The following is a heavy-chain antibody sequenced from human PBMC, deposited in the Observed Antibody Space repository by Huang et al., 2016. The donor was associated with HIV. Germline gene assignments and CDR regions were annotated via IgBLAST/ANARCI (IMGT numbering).Heavy chain of an antibody. CDR1: GFTFSSYA. CDR2: ISGSGGST. V-gene: IGHV3-23*01. J-gene: IGHJ4*02. Sequence: EVQLLESGGGLVQPGGSLRLSCAASGFTFSSYAMSWVRQDPGKGLEWVSAISGSGGSTYYADSVKGRFTISRDNSKNTLYLQMNSLRAEDTAVYYCAKDQRQQLVQDYWGQGTLVTVSS. CDR3: AKDQRQQLVQDY. D-gene: IGHD6-13*01.